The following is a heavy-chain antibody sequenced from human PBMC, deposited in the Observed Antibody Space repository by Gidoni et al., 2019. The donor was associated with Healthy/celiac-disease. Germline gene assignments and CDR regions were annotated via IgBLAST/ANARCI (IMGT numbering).Heavy chain of an antibody. CDR3: ARQPGGTTTLGFWFDS. CDR2: MDPSDSST. J-gene: IGHJ5*01. CDR1: GYSFTNYW. D-gene: IGHD1-1*01. Sequence: EVQLVQSGAEVKQPGESLRVSCKGSGYSFTNYWIAWVRQMPGKGLEWMGRMDPSDSSTDYSQSFQVPGTTSADESISTAYLQWSSLKASDTAMYYCARQPGGTTTLGFWFDSWGQGTLVTVSS. V-gene: IGHV5-10-1*03.